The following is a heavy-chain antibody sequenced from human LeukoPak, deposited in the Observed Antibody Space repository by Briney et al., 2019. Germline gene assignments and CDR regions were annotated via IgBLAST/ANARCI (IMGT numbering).Heavy chain of an antibody. J-gene: IGHJ4*02. CDR3: AKGAGFTLVL. D-gene: IGHD3-9*01. V-gene: IGHV3-30*18. CDR2: IPIDGSNK. CDR1: GFNIAKYG. Sequence: GGSLRLSCETSGFNIAKYGMHWVRQAPGKGLEWVAVIPIDGSNKYYADSVKGRFTTSRDNSKNTLYLQMNSLRPDDTAVYYCAKGAGFTLVLWGQGTLVTVSS.